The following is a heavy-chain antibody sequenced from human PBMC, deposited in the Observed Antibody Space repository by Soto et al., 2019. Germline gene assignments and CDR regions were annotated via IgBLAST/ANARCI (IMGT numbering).Heavy chain of an antibody. CDR2: ISSSSSTI. D-gene: IGHD2-2*01. CDR1: GFTFSSYS. V-gene: IGHV3-48*01. J-gene: IGHJ6*03. Sequence: EVQLVDSGGGLVQPGRSLRLSCAASGFTFSSYSMNWVRQAPGKGLEWVSYISSSSSTIYYADSVKGRFTISRDNAKNTLDMQMDSLRAEDTAVYYCARDIVVVPAAPTPYYYYMDVWGKGTTVTVSS. CDR3: ARDIVVVPAAPTPYYYYMDV.